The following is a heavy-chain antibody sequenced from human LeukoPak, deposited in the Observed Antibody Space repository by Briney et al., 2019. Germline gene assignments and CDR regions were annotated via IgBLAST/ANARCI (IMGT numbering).Heavy chain of an antibody. CDR1: GFTFSSYS. CDR3: AKDRSWDSSSAFDY. V-gene: IGHV3-48*01. Sequence: TGGSLRLSCAASGFTFSSYSMNWVRQAPGKGLEWVSYISSSSSTIYYADSVKGRFTISRDNAKNSLYLQMNSLRAEDMALYYCAKDRSWDSSSAFDYWGQGTLVTVSS. J-gene: IGHJ4*02. CDR2: ISSSSSTI. D-gene: IGHD6-6*01.